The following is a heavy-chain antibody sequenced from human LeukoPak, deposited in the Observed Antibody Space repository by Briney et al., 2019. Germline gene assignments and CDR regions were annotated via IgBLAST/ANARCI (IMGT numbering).Heavy chain of an antibody. Sequence: SETLSLTCTVSGGSISSYYWSWIRQPAGKGLEWIGRIYTSGSTNYNPSLKSRVTMSVDTSKNQFSLKLSSATAADTAVYYCAREGYSSSWYNYWGQGTLVTVSS. J-gene: IGHJ4*02. D-gene: IGHD6-13*01. CDR2: IYTSGST. CDR1: GGSISSYY. V-gene: IGHV4-4*07. CDR3: AREGYSSSWYNY.